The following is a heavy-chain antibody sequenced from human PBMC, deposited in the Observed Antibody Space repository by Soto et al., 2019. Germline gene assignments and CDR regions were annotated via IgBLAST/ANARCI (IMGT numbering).Heavy chain of an antibody. Sequence: QVQLVQSGAQVTEPGTSVKVSCRASGGSFSTSSFVWVRQGPGQGLEWMGGIIPIFSKTNVAPKFQDRITVTADESTRTVYMELSSLRSEDKAIYYCARDVVRSTGGDSWGQGTLVTVSS. V-gene: IGHV1-69*01. CDR2: IIPIFSKT. D-gene: IGHD7-27*01. CDR1: GGSFSTSS. CDR3: ARDVVRSTGGDS. J-gene: IGHJ4*02.